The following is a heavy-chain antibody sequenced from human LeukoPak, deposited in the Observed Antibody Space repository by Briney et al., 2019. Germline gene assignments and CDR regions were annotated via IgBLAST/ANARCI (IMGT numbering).Heavy chain of an antibody. CDR2: FDPEDGET. CDR3: ATVYYYGSGSYYNPLDY. Sequence: ASVNVSFKVSGYTLTELSMHWVRQAPGKGLEWMGGFDPEDGETIYAQKFHGRVTMTEDTSTDTAYMELSSLRSEDTAVYYCATVYYYGSGSYYNPLDYWGQGTLVTVSS. CDR1: GYTLTELS. D-gene: IGHD3-10*01. J-gene: IGHJ4*02. V-gene: IGHV1-24*01.